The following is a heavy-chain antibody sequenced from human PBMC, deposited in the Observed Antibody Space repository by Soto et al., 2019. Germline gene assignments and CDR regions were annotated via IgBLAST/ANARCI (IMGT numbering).Heavy chain of an antibody. V-gene: IGHV3-30*18. CDR1: GFTFSSYG. CDR3: AKDPQAYGTLYFHH. D-gene: IGHD4-17*01. Sequence: QVQLVKSGGGVVQPGRSLRLSCPASGFTFSSYGMHLVRQAPGKGLDRVAVISYDGSNEYYADSVKGRFTISRDISRNTLYLQMNSLRADDTAVYYCAKDPQAYGTLYFHHWGQGTLVTVSS. J-gene: IGHJ1*01. CDR2: ISYDGSNE.